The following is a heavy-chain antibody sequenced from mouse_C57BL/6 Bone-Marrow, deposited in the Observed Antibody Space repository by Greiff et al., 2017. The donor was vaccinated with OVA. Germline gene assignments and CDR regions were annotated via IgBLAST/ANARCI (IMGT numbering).Heavy chain of an antibody. D-gene: IGHD2-4*01. J-gene: IGHJ3*01. CDR3: ARGGYDYDGAWFAY. CDR1: GYTFTSYG. CDR2: IYPRSGNT. Sequence: VQVVESGAELARPGASVKLSCKASGYTFTSYGISWVKQRTGQGLEWIGEIYPRSGNTYYNEKFKGKATLTADKSSSTAYMELRSLTSEDSAVYFCARGGYDYDGAWFAYWGQGTLVTVSA. V-gene: IGHV1-81*01.